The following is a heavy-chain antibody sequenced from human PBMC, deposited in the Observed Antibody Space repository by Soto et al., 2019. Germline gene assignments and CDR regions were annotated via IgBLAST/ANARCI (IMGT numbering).Heavy chain of an antibody. J-gene: IGHJ4*02. V-gene: IGHV1-69*02. CDR1: GGTLSSY. CDR2: IITILGIA. Sequence: QVQLVQSGAEVKKPGSSVKVSCKSSGGTLSSYISWVRQAPGQGLEWMGRIITILGIANYAQKFQGKVTITADKAKSTAYMELSSLRSEDTAVYYCANLATAATLDYWGQGTLVTVSS. CDR3: ANLATAATLDY. D-gene: IGHD6-13*01.